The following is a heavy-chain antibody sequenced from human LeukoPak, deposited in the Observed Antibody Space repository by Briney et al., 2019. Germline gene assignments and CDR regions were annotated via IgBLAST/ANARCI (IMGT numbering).Heavy chain of an antibody. CDR1: GFTLSTNA. D-gene: IGHD1-26*01. CDR3: AKDVGKWESLHFFDY. Sequence: GGSLRLSCLTSGFTLSTNAMSWVRQAPGKGLEWISGISGSGASTYYADSVKGRFTISRDNSRNTLYLQMNSLRGDDTAVYYCAKDVGKWESLHFFDYWGQGTLVTVSS. V-gene: IGHV3-23*01. CDR2: ISGSGAST. J-gene: IGHJ4*02.